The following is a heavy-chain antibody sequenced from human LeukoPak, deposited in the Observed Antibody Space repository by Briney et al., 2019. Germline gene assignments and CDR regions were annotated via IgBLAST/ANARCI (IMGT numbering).Heavy chain of an antibody. Sequence: PSETLSLTCTVSGGSISSGGYYWSWIRQHPGKGLEWIGYIYYRGSTYYNPSLKSRVTISVDTSKNQFSLKLSSVTAADTAVYYCARDRAGRDGYNSVHFDYWGQGTLVTVSS. D-gene: IGHD5-24*01. CDR2: IYYRGST. J-gene: IGHJ4*02. CDR3: ARDRAGRDGYNSVHFDY. CDR1: GGSISSGGYY. V-gene: IGHV4-31*03.